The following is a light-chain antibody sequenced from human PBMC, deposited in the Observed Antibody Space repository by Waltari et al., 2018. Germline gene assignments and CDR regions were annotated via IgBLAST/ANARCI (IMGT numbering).Light chain of an antibody. V-gene: IGLV1-47*01. CDR3: AAWDDSLSGRWV. CDR1: SSNIGGNS. J-gene: IGLJ3*02. CDR2: RNN. Sequence: QSVLTQPPSASGTPGQRVTISCSGSSSNIGGNSVYWYQQLPGTAPKLLMYRNNPRPSGVPDRFSGSKSGTSASLAISGLRSEDEADYYCAAWDDSLSGRWVFGGGTKLTVL.